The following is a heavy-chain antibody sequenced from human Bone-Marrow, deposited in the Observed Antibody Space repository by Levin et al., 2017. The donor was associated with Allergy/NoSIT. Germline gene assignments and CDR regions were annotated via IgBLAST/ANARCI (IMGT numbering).Heavy chain of an antibody. V-gene: IGHV2-70*01. CDR2: IDWDDDK. CDR3: ARSGQLPTDYWYFDR. CDR1: GFSLSTSGMC. D-gene: IGHD1-26*01. J-gene: IGHJ2*01. Sequence: QTLSLTCTFSGFSLSTSGMCVSWIRQPPGKALEWLALIDWDDDKYYSTSLKTRLTISKDTSKNQVVLTMTNMDPVDTATYYCARSGQLPTDYWYFDRWGRGTLVTVSS.